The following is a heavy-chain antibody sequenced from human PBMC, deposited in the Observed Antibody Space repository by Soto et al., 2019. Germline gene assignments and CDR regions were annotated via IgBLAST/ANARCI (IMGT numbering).Heavy chain of an antibody. V-gene: IGHV3-7*01. J-gene: IGHJ4*02. Sequence: GGSLRLSCAASGFTFSSYWMSWVRQAPGKGLEWVANIKQDGSEKYYVDSVKGRFTISRDNAKNSLYLQMNSLRAEDTAVYYCARDKLSGVGYSSGWYYFDYWGQGTLVTVSS. CDR2: IKQDGSEK. CDR3: ARDKLSGVGYSSGWYYFDY. CDR1: GFTFSSYW. D-gene: IGHD6-19*01.